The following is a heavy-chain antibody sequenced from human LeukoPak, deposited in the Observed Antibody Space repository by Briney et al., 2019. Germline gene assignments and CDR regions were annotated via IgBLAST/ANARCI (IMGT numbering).Heavy chain of an antibody. D-gene: IGHD3-3*01. J-gene: IGHJ4*02. CDR3: ATLSIYDFWSGYQNY. V-gene: IGHV3-48*04. CDR2: ISSSSNAI. Sequence: GGSLRLSCAASGFSSSSYSMNWVRQAPGKGLEWVSYISSSSNAIYYADSVKGRFTISRDNAKNSLYLQMNSLRAEDTAVYYCATLSIYDFWSGYQNYWGQGTLVTVSS. CDR1: GFSSSSYS.